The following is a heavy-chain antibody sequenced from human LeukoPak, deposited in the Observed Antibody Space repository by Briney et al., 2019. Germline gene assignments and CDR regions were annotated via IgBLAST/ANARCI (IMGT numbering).Heavy chain of an antibody. Sequence: GGSLRLSCVASGFTFGKYWMSWVRQAPGKGLEWVANIKLDGSEKNYVDSVKGRFTISRDNTKNSLYLQMNSLRAEDTAVFYCTRDQYDTWSRRGNFDSWGQGTLVIVSS. CDR2: IKLDGSEK. D-gene: IGHD3-3*01. CDR3: TRDQYDTWSRRGNFDS. J-gene: IGHJ4*02. V-gene: IGHV3-7*03. CDR1: GFTFGKYW.